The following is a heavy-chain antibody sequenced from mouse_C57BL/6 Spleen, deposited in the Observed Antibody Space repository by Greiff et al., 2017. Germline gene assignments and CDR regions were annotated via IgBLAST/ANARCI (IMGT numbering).Heavy chain of an antibody. V-gene: IGHV7-3*01. CDR2: IRNKANGFTT. J-gene: IGHJ3*01. Sequence: EVQVVESGGGLVQPGGSLSLSCAASGFTFTDYYMSWVRQPPGKALEWLGFIRNKANGFTTEYSASVKGRFTISRDNSQSILYLQMNALRAEDSATYYCARLGYGNYVAYWGQGTLVTVSA. CDR3: ARLGYGNYVAY. D-gene: IGHD2-1*01. CDR1: GFTFTDYY.